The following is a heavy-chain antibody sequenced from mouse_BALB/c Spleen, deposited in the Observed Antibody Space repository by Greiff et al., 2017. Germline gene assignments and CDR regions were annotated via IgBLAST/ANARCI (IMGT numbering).Heavy chain of an antibody. CDR3: KRGDGSIYGFAY. V-gene: IGHV1S22*01. J-gene: IGHJ3*01. D-gene: IGHD1-1*01. Sequence: LQQPGPELVRPGASVKLSCKASGYTFTSYWMHWVKQRHGQGLEWIGNIYPGSGSTNYDEKFKSKATLTVDTSSSTAYMQLSSLTSEDSAVYYRKRGDGSIYGFAYWGQGTLVTVSA. CDR1: GYTFTSYW. CDR2: IYPGSGST.